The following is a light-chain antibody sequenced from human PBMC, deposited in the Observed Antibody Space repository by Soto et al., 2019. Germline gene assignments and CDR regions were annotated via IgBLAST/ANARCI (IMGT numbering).Light chain of an antibody. Sequence: QSALTQPASVSGSPGQSITISCTGTSSDVGGYNYVSWYQQHPGKAPKLMIYEVSNRPSGVSNRLSGSKSGNTASLTISGLQAEDEADYYCSSYTSSSPYVFGTGTKVTV. CDR2: EVS. V-gene: IGLV2-14*01. CDR3: SSYTSSSPYV. CDR1: SSDVGGYNY. J-gene: IGLJ1*01.